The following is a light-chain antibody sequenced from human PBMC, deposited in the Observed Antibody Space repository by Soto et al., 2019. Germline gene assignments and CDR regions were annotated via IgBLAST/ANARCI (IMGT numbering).Light chain of an antibody. CDR1: SGSIASNY. Sequence: NFMLTQPHSVSESPGKTVTISCTRSSGSIASNYVQWYQQRPGSAPTTVIYEDNQRPSGVPDRFSGSIDSSSNSASLTISGLKTEDEADYYYQSYDNSNQVFGGGTKLTVL. V-gene: IGLV6-57*04. CDR2: EDN. CDR3: QSYDNSNQV. J-gene: IGLJ2*01.